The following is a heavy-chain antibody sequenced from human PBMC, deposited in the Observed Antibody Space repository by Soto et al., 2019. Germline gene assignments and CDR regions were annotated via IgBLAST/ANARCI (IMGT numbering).Heavy chain of an antibody. CDR2: ISGSGGST. CDR1: GFTFSSYA. CDR3: AKRTVGWYFDL. D-gene: IGHD4-17*01. J-gene: IGHJ2*01. V-gene: IGHV3-23*01. Sequence: EVQLLESGGGLVQPGGSLRISCAASGFTFSSYAMSWVRQAPGKGLEWVSAISGSGGSTYYADSVRGRLTISRDNSKNTLYLQMNSLRAEDTAVYYCAKRTVGWYFDLWGRGTLVTVSS.